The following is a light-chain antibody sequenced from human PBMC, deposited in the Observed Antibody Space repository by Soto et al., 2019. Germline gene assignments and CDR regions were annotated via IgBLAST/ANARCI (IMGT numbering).Light chain of an antibody. J-gene: IGKJ1*01. V-gene: IGKV3-15*01. CDR1: RSLSSN. Sequence: IVLTQTPGTVHVCPWESTTLCCRASRSLSSNLAWCHHTPGQAPMLLIYGASTRATGIPARFSGSGSGTEFTLTISSLQSEDFAVYYCQQYNNWPPWTFGQGTKVDIK. CDR2: GAS. CDR3: QQYNNWPPWT.